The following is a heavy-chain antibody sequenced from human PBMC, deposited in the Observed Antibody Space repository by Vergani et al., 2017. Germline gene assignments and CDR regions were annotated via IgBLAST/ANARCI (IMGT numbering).Heavy chain of an antibody. J-gene: IGHJ2*01. CDR1: GYTFTGYY. Sequence: QVQVVQSGAEVKKPGASVKVSCKASGYTFTGYYMHWVRQAPGQGLEWMGWINPNSGGTNYAQKFQGRVTMTRDTSISTAYMELSRLRSDDTAVYYCARVIYCSSTSCYTGWYFDLWGRGTLVTVSS. D-gene: IGHD2-2*02. CDR2: INPNSGGT. CDR3: ARVIYCSSTSCYTGWYFDL. V-gene: IGHV1-2*02.